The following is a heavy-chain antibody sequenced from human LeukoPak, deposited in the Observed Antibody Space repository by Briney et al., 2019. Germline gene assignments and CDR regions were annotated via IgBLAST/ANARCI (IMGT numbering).Heavy chain of an antibody. Sequence: GGSLRVSCAASGFTFSDYAMNWVRQSPGKGLEWVSRFSGSGDGSYYADSMKGRFTTSRDNSRNALYLQMNSLRAEDTALYYCSRSLGGSSYSFDYWGQGTLVTVSS. D-gene: IGHD3-10*01. V-gene: IGHV3-23*01. CDR2: FSGSGDGS. CDR1: GFTFSDYA. CDR3: SRSLGGSSYSFDY. J-gene: IGHJ4*02.